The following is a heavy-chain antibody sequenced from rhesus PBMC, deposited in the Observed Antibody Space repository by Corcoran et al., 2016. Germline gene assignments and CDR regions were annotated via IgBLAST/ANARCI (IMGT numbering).Heavy chain of an antibody. D-gene: IGHD6S26*01. V-gene: IGHV4-122*02. CDR1: GGSISSGYYY. CDR3: ARDDKQRLVQDAFDF. J-gene: IGHJ3*01. CDR2: ITYSGST. Sequence: QVQLQESGPGLVKPSETLSLTCAVSGGSISSGYYYWSWIRQPPGKGLEWIGYITYSGSTSYNPSLKSRVTISRDTSKNQFSLKLSSVTAADTAMYYCARDDKQRLVQDAFDFWGQGLRVTVSS.